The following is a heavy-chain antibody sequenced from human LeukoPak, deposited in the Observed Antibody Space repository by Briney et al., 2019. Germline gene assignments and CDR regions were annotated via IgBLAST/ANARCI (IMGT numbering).Heavy chain of an antibody. V-gene: IGHV1-3*01. Sequence: GASVKVSCKASGYTFTSYAMHWVRQAPGQRLEWMGWINAGNGNTKYSQKFQGRVTITRDTSASTAYMELSSLRSEDTAVCYCARDRGIRGRDWFDPWGQGTLVTVSS. CDR3: ARDRGIRGRDWFDP. J-gene: IGHJ5*02. CDR2: INAGNGNT. CDR1: GYTFTSYA. D-gene: IGHD3-10*01.